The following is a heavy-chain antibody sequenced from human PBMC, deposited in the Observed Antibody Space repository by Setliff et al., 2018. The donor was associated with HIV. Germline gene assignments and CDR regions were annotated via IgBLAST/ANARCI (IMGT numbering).Heavy chain of an antibody. Sequence: ASVKVSCKASGYTFTSYSMHWVRQAPGQRLEWMGWLRTGTGDTSYSVKFQGRLTITRDTSANTAYMELSNLRSEDTAAYYCVRRATAAEVFDYWGQGTLVTVSS. CDR3: VRRATAAEVFDY. CDR2: LRTGTGDT. V-gene: IGHV1-3*04. D-gene: IGHD6-13*01. CDR1: GYTFTSYS. J-gene: IGHJ4*02.